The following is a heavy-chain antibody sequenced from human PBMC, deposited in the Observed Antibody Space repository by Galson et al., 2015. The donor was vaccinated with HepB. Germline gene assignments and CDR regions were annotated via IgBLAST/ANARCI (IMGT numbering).Heavy chain of an antibody. V-gene: IGHV4-34*01. CDR3: ARGVHNRIFDY. Sequence: ETLSLTCAVYGGSFSGYYWSWIRQPPGKGLEWIGEINHSGSTNYNPSLKSRVTISVDTSKNQFSLKLSSVTAADTAVYYCARGVHNRIFDYWGQGTLVTVSS. CDR2: INHSGST. D-gene: IGHD1-14*01. J-gene: IGHJ4*02. CDR1: GGSFSGYY.